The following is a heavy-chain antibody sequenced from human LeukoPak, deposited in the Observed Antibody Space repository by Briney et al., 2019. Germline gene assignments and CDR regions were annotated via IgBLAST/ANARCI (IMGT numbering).Heavy chain of an antibody. CDR2: FDPEDGET. CDR3: ATDYGDLDAFDI. CDR1: GYTLTELS. Sequence: ASVKVPCKVSGYTLTELSMHWVRQAPGKGLEWMGGFDPEDGETIYAQKFQGRVTMTEDTSTDTAYMELSSLRSEDTAVYYCATDYGDLDAFDIWGQGTMVTVSS. D-gene: IGHD4-17*01. J-gene: IGHJ3*02. V-gene: IGHV1-24*01.